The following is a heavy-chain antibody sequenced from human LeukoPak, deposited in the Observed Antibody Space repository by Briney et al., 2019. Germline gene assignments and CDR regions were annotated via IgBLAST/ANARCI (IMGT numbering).Heavy chain of an antibody. Sequence: EASVKVSCKASGYTFTSYDINWVRQATGQGLEWMGWMNPNSGNTGYAQKFQGRVTITRNTSISTAYMELSSLRSEDTAVYYCARGLLWSYSAYDSSGYDYWGQGTLVTVSS. J-gene: IGHJ4*02. CDR3: ARGLLWSYSAYDSSGYDY. V-gene: IGHV1-8*03. D-gene: IGHD3-22*01. CDR2: MNPNSGNT. CDR1: GYTFTSYD.